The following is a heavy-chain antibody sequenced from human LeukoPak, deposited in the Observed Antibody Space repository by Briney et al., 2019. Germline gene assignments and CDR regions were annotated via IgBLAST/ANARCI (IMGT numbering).Heavy chain of an antibody. CDR1: GFTFSSYS. CDR2: ISSSSSYI. V-gene: IGHV3-21*04. J-gene: IGHJ3*02. CDR3: AKTIAVAAPDAFDI. D-gene: IGHD6-19*01. Sequence: GGSLRLSCAASGFTFSSYSMNWVRQAPGKGLEWVSSISSSSSYIYYADSVKGRFTISRDNAKNSLYLQMNSLRAEDTAVYYCAKTIAVAAPDAFDIWGQGTMVTVSS.